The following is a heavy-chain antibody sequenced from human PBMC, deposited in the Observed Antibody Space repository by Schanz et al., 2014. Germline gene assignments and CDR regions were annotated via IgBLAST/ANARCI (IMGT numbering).Heavy chain of an antibody. J-gene: IGHJ2*01. V-gene: IGHV3-23*04. CDR3: AKDAPSPFDL. Sequence: EVQLVESGGGLVQPGGSLRLSCTASGFTFTNYAMSWVRQAPGKGLEWVSLISDSGDTAYYADSVKGRFTISRDNFKGALYLQMSSLRAEDTAIYYCAKDAPSPFDLWGRGTLITVSS. CDR1: GFTFTNYA. CDR2: ISDSGDTA.